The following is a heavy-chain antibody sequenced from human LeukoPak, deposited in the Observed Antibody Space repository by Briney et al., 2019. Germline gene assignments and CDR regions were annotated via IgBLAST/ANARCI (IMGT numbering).Heavy chain of an antibody. D-gene: IGHD4-23*01. J-gene: IGHJ4*02. CDR2: ISSSSSTI. Sequence: GGSLRLSGAASGFTFSSYSMNWVRQAPGKGLEWVSYISSSSSTIYYADSVKGRFTISRDNAKNSLYLQMNSLRAEDTAVYYCARDRMTTVVTLVSDYWGQGTLVTVSS. V-gene: IGHV3-48*01. CDR1: GFTFSSYS. CDR3: ARDRMTTVVTLVSDY.